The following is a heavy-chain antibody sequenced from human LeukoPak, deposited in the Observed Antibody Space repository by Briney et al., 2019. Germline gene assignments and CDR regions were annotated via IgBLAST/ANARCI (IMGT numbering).Heavy chain of an antibody. Sequence: GRSLRLSCAASGFTFSSYAMHWVRQAPDKGLEWVAVISYDGSNKYYADSAKGRFTISRDNSKNTLYLQVNSLRAEDTAVYHCAKKSPIFGVVIPLFDYWGQGTLVSVS. V-gene: IGHV3-30-3*02. CDR1: GFTFSSYA. CDR3: AKKSPIFGVVIPLFDY. CDR2: ISYDGSNK. J-gene: IGHJ4*02. D-gene: IGHD3-3*01.